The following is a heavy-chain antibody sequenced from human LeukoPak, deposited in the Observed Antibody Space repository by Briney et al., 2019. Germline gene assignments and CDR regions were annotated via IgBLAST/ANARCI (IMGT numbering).Heavy chain of an antibody. CDR3: ARDTEHLYFVFDY. CDR1: GFTFSRYS. CDR2: ISRSGSTI. Sequence: PGGSLRLSCAASGFTFSRYSMNWVRQAPGKGLEWVSYISRSGSTIYYADSVKGRFTVSRDNAKNSLYLQMNSLRDEDTAVYYCARDTEHLYFVFDYWGQGTLVTVSS. D-gene: IGHD2-2*02. J-gene: IGHJ4*02. V-gene: IGHV3-48*02.